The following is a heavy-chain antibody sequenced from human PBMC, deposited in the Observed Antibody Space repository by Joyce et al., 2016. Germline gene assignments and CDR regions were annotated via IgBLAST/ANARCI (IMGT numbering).Heavy chain of an antibody. CDR2: IIPIFGTA. CDR3: AGEEGIAVAGTWGYSYYYVDV. CDR1: GGTLSSYA. D-gene: IGHD6-19*01. V-gene: IGHV1-69*01. Sequence: QVQLVQSGVEVKKPGSSVKVSCKASGGTLSSYAISWGREAPGQGLEWMGGIIPIFGTANYSQKFQCIVTITAGESTSTAYMKLSSLRHEDTAVYYGAGEEGIAVAGTWGYSYYYVDVWGKGTTVTVSS. J-gene: IGHJ6*03.